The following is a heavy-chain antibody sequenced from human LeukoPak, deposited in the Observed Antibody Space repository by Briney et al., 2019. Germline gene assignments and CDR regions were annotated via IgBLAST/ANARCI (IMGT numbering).Heavy chain of an antibody. J-gene: IGHJ6*02. V-gene: IGHV3-33*01. CDR3: AIANTYDSNYYYGMDV. D-gene: IGHD5-12*01. Sequence: PGGSLRLSCAASGFTFSSYGMHWVRQAPGEGLEWVAVIWYDGSNKYYADSVKGRFTISRDNSKNTLYLQMNSLRAEDTAVYYCAIANTYDSNYYYGMDVWGQGTTVTVSS. CDR1: GFTFSSYG. CDR2: IWYDGSNK.